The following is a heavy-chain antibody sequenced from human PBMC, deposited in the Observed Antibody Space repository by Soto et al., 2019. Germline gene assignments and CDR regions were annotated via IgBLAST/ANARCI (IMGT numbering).Heavy chain of an antibody. CDR2: IIPIFGTA. Sequence: ASVKVSCKASGGTFSSYAISWVRQAPGQGLEWMGGIIPIFGTANYAQKFQGRVTITADESTSTAYMELSSLRSEDTAVYYCARDKIFGVPRRRCYYYGMDVWGQGTTVTVSS. CDR3: ARDKIFGVPRRRCYYYGMDV. V-gene: IGHV1-69*13. D-gene: IGHD3-3*01. CDR1: GGTFSSYA. J-gene: IGHJ6*02.